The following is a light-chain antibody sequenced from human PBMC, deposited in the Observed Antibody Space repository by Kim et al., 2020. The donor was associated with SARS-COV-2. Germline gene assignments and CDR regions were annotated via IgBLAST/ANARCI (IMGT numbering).Light chain of an antibody. CDR3: NSLASSGNLNWV. J-gene: IGLJ3*02. V-gene: IGLV3-19*01. Sequence: SSELTQDPALSVALGQTVRITCQGDSLRSYYASWYQQKPGQAPVLVIYGKNNRPSGIPDRFSGSSSGNTASLTITVAQAEDEADYYCNSLASSGNLNWV. CDR1: SLRSYY. CDR2: GKN.